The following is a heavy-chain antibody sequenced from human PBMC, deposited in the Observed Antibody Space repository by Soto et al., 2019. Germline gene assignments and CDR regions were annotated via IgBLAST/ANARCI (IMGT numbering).Heavy chain of an antibody. D-gene: IGHD6-19*01. CDR1: GFTLSSYG. CDR2: ISYDGSNK. CDR3: ASDAVAGFDP. Sequence: PXGSLRLSCAAPGFTLSSYGMHWVRQAPGKGLEWVAVISYDGSNKYYADSVKGRFTISRDNSKNTLYLQMNSLRAEDTAVYYCASDAVAGFDPWGQGPLVTVSS. J-gene: IGHJ5*02. V-gene: IGHV3-30*03.